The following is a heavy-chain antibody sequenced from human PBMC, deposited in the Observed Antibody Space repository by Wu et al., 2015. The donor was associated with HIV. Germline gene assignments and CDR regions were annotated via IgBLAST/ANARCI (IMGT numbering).Heavy chain of an antibody. CDR3: ASDFGYYSGSVS. CDR2: IIPMFGIT. D-gene: IGHD6-19*01. V-gene: IGHV1-69*18. CDR1: GGTFSNYA. Sequence: QVQLVQSGAEVKKPGSSVKVSCKTSGGTFSNYAINWVRQAPGQGLEWMGRIIPMFGITNYEQKFQDRVTITADESTSTAYMELSSLRSEDTAVYYCASDFGYYSGSVSWGQGTLVTVSS. J-gene: IGHJ5*02.